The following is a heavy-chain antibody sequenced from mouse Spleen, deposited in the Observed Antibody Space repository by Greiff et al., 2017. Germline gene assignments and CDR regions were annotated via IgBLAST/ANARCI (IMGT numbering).Heavy chain of an antibody. CDR3: ARRTTVKGFDY. D-gene: IGHD1-1*01. CDR1: GFTFSSYY. Sequence: VQLVESGGGLVKLGGSLKLSCAASGFTFSSYYMSWVRQTPEKRLEWVATISSGGGSTYYPDSVKGRFTISRDNAKNTLYLQMSSLNSEDTAVYYCARRTTVKGFDYWGQGTTLTVSS. CDR2: ISSGGGST. V-gene: IGHV5-12-1*01. J-gene: IGHJ2*01.